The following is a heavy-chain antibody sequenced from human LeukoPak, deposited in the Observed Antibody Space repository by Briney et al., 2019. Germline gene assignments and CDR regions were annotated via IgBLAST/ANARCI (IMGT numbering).Heavy chain of an antibody. D-gene: IGHD3-22*01. V-gene: IGHV1-18*01. Sequence: GASVKVSCKASGYTFTSYGISWVRQAPGQGLEWMGWISAYNGNTNYAQKLQGRVTMTTDTSTSTAYMELRSLRSEDTAVYYCARDRRYYDSSGYYYFDYWGQGTLVTVSS. CDR3: ARDRRYYDSSGYYYFDY. CDR1: GYTFTSYG. J-gene: IGHJ4*02. CDR2: ISAYNGNT.